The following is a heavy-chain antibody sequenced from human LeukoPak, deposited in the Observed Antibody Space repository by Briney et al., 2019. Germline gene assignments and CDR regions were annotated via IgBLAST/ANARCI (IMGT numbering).Heavy chain of an antibody. CDR1: GFTFSSYS. CDR2: ISSGSSYI. D-gene: IGHD3-9*01. Sequence: GGSLRLSCAASGFTFSSYSMNWVRQAPGKGLEWVSSISSGSSYIYYADSVKGRFTISRDNAKNSLYLQMNSLRAEDTAVYYCAMGRYFDWLRPHRDFDYWGQGTLVTVSS. CDR3: AMGRYFDWLRPHRDFDY. V-gene: IGHV3-21*01. J-gene: IGHJ4*02.